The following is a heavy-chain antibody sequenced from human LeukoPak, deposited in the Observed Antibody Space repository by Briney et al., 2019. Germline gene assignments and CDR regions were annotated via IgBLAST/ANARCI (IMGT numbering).Heavy chain of an antibody. Sequence: ASVKVSCKVSGFTLSELSMHWVRQAPGKGLGWVGGFDPKDGEAVYAERFRGRVILTDVRPSNTAYMDLSSLGADDTAVYYCATGIFCATTTCPGYGNYYCFMDVWGEGTTVTV. V-gene: IGHV1-24*01. CDR3: ATGIFCATTTCPGYGNYYCFMDV. CDR1: GFTLSELS. J-gene: IGHJ6*03. D-gene: IGHD3-3*02. CDR2: FDPKDGEA.